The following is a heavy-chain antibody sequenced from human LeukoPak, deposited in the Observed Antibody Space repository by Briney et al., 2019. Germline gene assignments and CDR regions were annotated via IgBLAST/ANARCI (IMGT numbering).Heavy chain of an antibody. CDR3: ARGAAESRSSRVLDV. J-gene: IGHJ6*02. CDR2: IYHSGST. CDR1: GGSISSGGYS. D-gene: IGHD6-13*01. Sequence: NPSETLSLTCAVSGGSISSGGYSWGWLRQPEGKGLEWIVFIYHSGSTYYNPSLKSRVTISVDRSKNQFSLKLSSVTAADTAVYYCARGAAESRSSRVLDVWGQGTTVTVSS. V-gene: IGHV4-30-2*01.